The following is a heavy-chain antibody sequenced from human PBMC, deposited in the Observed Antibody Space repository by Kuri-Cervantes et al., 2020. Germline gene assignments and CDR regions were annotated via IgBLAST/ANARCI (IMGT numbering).Heavy chain of an antibody. CDR3: ARDGVAVAGTPLYYYYGMDV. CDR1: GFTVSSNY. V-gene: IGHV3-53*01. Sequence: GESLKISCAASGFTVSSNYMSWVRQAPGKGLEGVSVIYSGGSTYYADPVKGRFTISRDNSENTLYLQMNSLRAEDTAVYYCARDGVAVAGTPLYYYYGMDVWGQGTTVTVSS. CDR2: IYSGGST. J-gene: IGHJ6*02. D-gene: IGHD6-19*01.